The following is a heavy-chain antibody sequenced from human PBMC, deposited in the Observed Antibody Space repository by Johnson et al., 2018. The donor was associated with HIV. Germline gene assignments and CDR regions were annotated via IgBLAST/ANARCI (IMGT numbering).Heavy chain of an antibody. D-gene: IGHD3-3*01. Sequence: QAPGKGLEWVSVFYSGGSTYYADSVKGRFTISRDNSKNTLYLQMNILRAEDTAVYYCARGGNRYYNFWSGYYRDAFDIWGQGTMVTVSS. CDR2: FYSGGST. CDR3: ARGGNRYYNFWSGYYRDAFDI. V-gene: IGHV3-53*01. J-gene: IGHJ3*02.